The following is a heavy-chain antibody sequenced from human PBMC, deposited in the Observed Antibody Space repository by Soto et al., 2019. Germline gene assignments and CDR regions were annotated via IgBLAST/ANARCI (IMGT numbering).Heavy chain of an antibody. CDR3: ASRITRNNWFEP. V-gene: IGHV4-4*02. CDR2: IYHSGIT. J-gene: IGHJ5*02. Sequence: SETLSRTCAVSGGSISSSSWWSWVRQPAWKGLEWIGEIYHSGITNYNPSLKSRVTISVDKSKNQFSLKMSSVTAADTAVYYCASRITRNNWFEPWGQGSLVT. D-gene: IGHD1-20*01. CDR1: GGSISSSSW.